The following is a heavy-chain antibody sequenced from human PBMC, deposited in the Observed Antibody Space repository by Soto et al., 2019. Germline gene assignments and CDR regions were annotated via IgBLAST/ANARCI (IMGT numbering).Heavy chain of an antibody. J-gene: IGHJ4*02. D-gene: IGHD3-10*01. CDR1: GYTFTRYG. CDR2: TNPNGGGT. V-gene: IGHV1-2*04. Sequence: ASVKVSCKASGYTFTRYGISWVRQAPVQGLEWMGWTNPNGGGTKYAQKFQGWVTMTRDTSISTAYMELNRLRSDDTDVYYCTRDYYGSRSYLNYWGQGTPVTVSS. CDR3: TRDYYGSRSYLNY.